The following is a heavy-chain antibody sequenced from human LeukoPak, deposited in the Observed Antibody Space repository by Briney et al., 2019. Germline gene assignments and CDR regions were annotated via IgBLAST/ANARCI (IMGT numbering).Heavy chain of an antibody. Sequence: SESLSLTCNVSGGSISSGGYYWSWIRQPPGKGLEWIGYIYHSGSTYYNPSLKSRVTISVDRSKNQFSLKLSSVTAADTAVYYCARAPYSSYGDYWGQGTLVTVAS. V-gene: IGHV4-30-2*01. CDR1: GGSISSGGYY. D-gene: IGHD3-22*01. J-gene: IGHJ4*02. CDR3: ARAPYSSYGDY. CDR2: IYHSGST.